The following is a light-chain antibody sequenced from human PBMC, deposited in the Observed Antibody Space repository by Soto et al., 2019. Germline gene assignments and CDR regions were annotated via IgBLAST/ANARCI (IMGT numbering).Light chain of an antibody. CDR2: KTS. Sequence: TLSASVGDRVTITCRARQNIVNWLAWYQQKPGKAPNLLIYKTSTLQRGVPSRFSGSGSGTEFTLTISSLQPDDFATYYCQQYDSHPMYTFGQGTKVDIK. CDR3: QQYDSHPMYT. V-gene: IGKV1-5*03. J-gene: IGKJ2*01. CDR1: QNIVNW.